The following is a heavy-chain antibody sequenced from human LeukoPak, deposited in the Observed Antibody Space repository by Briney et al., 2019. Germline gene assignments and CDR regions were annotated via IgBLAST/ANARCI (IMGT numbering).Heavy chain of an antibody. V-gene: IGHV4-39*07. CDR3: AAGSAGQYTGYDLWY. J-gene: IGHJ4*02. Sequence: SETLSLTCAVSGVSVSSGSHYWGWVRQPPGKGLEWIASIHSSEDTYYNPSLKSRVTISLDTSHNQFSLKVKSVTAADTAVYYCAAGSAGQYTGYDLWYWGQGTLVPVSS. D-gene: IGHD5-12*01. CDR2: IHSSEDT. CDR1: GVSVSSGSHY.